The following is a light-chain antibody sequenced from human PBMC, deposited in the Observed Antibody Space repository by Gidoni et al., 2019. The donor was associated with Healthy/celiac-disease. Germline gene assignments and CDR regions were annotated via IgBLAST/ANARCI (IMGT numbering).Light chain of an antibody. CDR2: GNS. Sequence: QSVLTQPPSVSGAPAQTVTISCTGISSNIGAGYDVPWYQQLPGTAPKLIIYGNSNRPSGVPDRFSGAKSGTSASLAITGLQAEDEADYYCQSYDSSLSGVVFGGGTKLTVL. CDR1: SSNIGAGYD. J-gene: IGLJ2*01. V-gene: IGLV1-40*01. CDR3: QSYDSSLSGVV.